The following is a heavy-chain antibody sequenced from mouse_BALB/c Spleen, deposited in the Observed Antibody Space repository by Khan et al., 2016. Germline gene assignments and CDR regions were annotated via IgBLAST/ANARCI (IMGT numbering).Heavy chain of an antibody. J-gene: IGHJ4*01. CDR3: ARQPYYHYNIMDY. CDR2: IWSDGST. CDR1: GFSITNYG. V-gene: IGHV2-6-1*01. D-gene: IGHD2-10*01. Sequence: QVQLKESGPGLVAPSQSLSITCTISGFSITNYGVHWVRQPPGKGLEWLVVIWSDGSTTYNSALKSSLTISKDNSESQVFLKMNSLQTDDTAMYFCARQPYYHYNIMDYWGQGTSVTVSS.